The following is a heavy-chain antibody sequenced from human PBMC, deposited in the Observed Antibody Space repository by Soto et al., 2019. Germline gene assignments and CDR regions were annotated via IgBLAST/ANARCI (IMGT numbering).Heavy chain of an antibody. CDR2: IYYSGST. D-gene: IGHD6-13*01. J-gene: IGHJ6*02. Sequence: PSETLSLTCTVSGGSISSGGYYWSWIRQHPGKGLEWIGYIYYSGSTYYNPSLKSRVTISVDTSKNQFSLKLSSVTAADTAVYYCAREARSSISDNYYYYYGMDVWGQGTTVT. CDR3: AREARSSISDNYYYYYGMDV. V-gene: IGHV4-31*03. CDR1: GGSISSGGYY.